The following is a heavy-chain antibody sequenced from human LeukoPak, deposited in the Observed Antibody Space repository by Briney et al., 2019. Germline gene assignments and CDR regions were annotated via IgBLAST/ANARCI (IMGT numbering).Heavy chain of an antibody. J-gene: IGHJ5*02. CDR2: IYHSGST. D-gene: IGHD6-13*01. Sequence: SETLSLTCTVSGYSISSGYYWGWIRQPPGKGLEWIGSIYHSGSTYYNPSLKSRVTISVDTSKNQFSLKLSSVTAADTAVYYCARGVTGYSSSWYRYNWFDPWGQGTLVTVSS. CDR1: GYSISSGYY. CDR3: ARGVTGYSSSWYRYNWFDP. V-gene: IGHV4-38-2*02.